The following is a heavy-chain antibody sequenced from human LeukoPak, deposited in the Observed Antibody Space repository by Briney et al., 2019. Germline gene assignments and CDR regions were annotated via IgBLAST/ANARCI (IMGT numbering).Heavy chain of an antibody. CDR3: ARGRFVGYYDSSGYYTHWFDP. CDR2: INPSGGST. D-gene: IGHD3-22*01. CDR1: GYTFTSYY. J-gene: IGHJ5*02. V-gene: IGHV1-46*01. Sequence: ASVKVSCKASGYTFTSYYMHWVRQAPGQGLEWMGIINPSGGSTSYAQKFQGRVTITRDMSTSTVYMELSSLRSEDTAVYYCARGRFVGYYDSSGYYTHWFDPWGQGTLVTVSS.